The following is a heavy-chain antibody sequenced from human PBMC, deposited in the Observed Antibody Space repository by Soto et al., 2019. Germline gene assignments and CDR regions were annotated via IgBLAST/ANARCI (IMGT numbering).Heavy chain of an antibody. CDR1: GGSVSSGSYY. CDR3: ARHVGGYYYYMDV. Sequence: ETLSLTCTVSGGSVSSGSYYWGWIRQPPGKGLEWIGSIYYSGNTYYNPSLKSRVTISIDTSKNQFSLKLSSVTAADTAMYYCARHVGGYYYYMDVWGKGTTVTVSS. D-gene: IGHD2-15*01. J-gene: IGHJ6*03. CDR2: IYYSGNT. V-gene: IGHV4-39*01.